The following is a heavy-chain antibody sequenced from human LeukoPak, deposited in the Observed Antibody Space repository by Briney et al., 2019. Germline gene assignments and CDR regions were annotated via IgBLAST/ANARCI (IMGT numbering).Heavy chain of an antibody. CDR3: ARVYSYGLYYFHY. V-gene: IGHV3-23*01. J-gene: IGHJ4*02. D-gene: IGHD5-18*01. Sequence: GGSLRLSCVVSGFTFSSYPMSWVRQAPGEGLEWVSVISESGDVTHYADSVKGRFTISRDNAKNSLYLQMNSLRAEDTAVYYCARVYSYGLYYFHYWGQGTLVTVSS. CDR2: ISESGDVT. CDR1: GFTFSSYP.